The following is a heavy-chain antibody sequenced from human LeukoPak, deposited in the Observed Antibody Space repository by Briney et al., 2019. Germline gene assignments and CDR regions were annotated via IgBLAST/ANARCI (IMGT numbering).Heavy chain of an antibody. CDR2: IGQDGSED. Sequence: GGSLRLSCAASGFTFSNYWMNWVRQAPGKGLEWVASIGQDGSEDYYVDSVKGRFTISRDNAKNSLYLQMNSLRVEDTAVYYCARGGGWYFDYWGQGALITASS. D-gene: IGHD6-19*01. V-gene: IGHV3-7*01. J-gene: IGHJ4*02. CDR3: ARGGGWYFDY. CDR1: GFTFSNYW.